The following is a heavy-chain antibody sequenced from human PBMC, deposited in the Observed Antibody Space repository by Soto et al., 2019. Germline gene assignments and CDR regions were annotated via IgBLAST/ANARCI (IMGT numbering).Heavy chain of an antibody. CDR1: GFTFSTYG. CDR2: IWFDGSDK. CDR3: ARESEDLTSNFDY. V-gene: IGHV3-33*01. J-gene: IGHJ4*02. Sequence: GGSLRLSCAASGFTFSTYGMHWVRQAPGKGLEWVALIWFDGSDKYYADSVKGRFTISRDNSKNTVHLQMNSLRAEDTAVYYCARESEDLTSNFDYWGQGTLVTVSS.